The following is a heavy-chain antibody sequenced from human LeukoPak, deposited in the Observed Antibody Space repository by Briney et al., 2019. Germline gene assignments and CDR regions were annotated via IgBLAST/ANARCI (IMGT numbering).Heavy chain of an antibody. Sequence: PGGSLRLSCAASGFTFSSYGMHWVRQAPGKGLEWVAVISYDGSNKYYADSVKGRFTISRDNSKNTLYLQMNSLRAEDTAVYYCARADGDRPYYYYYYMDVWGKGTTVTVSS. J-gene: IGHJ6*03. CDR2: ISYDGSNK. CDR1: GFTFSSYG. D-gene: IGHD4-17*01. CDR3: ARADGDRPYYYYYYMDV. V-gene: IGHV3-30*03.